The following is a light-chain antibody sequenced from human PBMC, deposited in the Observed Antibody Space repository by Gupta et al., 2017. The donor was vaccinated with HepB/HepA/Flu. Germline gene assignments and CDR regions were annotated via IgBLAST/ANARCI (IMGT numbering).Light chain of an antibody. Sequence: IVMTQSPLSLPVTPGEPASISCRSSQSLLHSNGYNYLDWYLQKPGQSPQLLIYLGSNRASGVPDRFSGSGSGTDLTLKISRVEAEDVGVYYCMQALQAPWTFGQGTKVEIK. CDR2: LGS. J-gene: IGKJ1*01. V-gene: IGKV2-28*01. CDR1: QSLLHSNGYNY. CDR3: MQALQAPWT.